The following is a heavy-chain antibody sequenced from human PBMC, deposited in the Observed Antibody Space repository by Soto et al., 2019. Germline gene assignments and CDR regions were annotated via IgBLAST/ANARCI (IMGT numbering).Heavy chain of an antibody. J-gene: IGHJ5*02. Sequence: TLSLTCAVSGASISSGYDYWSWLRQHPGKGLEWIGYISYRGSTYYNPSLNSRVTISADTSKDQFSLELRSVTAADTAVYYCARVPSPWGQGTLVTVSS. CDR3: ARVPSP. CDR1: GASISSGYDY. V-gene: IGHV4-31*11. CDR2: ISYRGST.